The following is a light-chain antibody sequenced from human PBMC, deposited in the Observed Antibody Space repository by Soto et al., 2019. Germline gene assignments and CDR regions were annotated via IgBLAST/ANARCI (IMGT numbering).Light chain of an antibody. CDR3: QQLHDYPIT. V-gene: IGKV1-5*01. J-gene: IGKJ5*01. Sequence: DLPGNKSPPTRSASVGDRVQITCRASQTSSTWMAWYQPKPGKAPKLLVYDASTLQSGVPSRFSGSGSGTDFTLTISSLQTEDFATYYCQQLHDYPITFGQGTRLEI. CDR2: DAS. CDR1: QTSSTW.